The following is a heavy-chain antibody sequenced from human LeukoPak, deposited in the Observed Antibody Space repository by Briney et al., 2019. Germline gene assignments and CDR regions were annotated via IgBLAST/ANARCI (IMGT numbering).Heavy chain of an antibody. D-gene: IGHD4-17*01. CDR2: IYYSGST. Sequence: SETLSLTCAVYGGSFSGYYWSWIRQPPGKGLEWIGYIYYSGSTNYNPSLKSRVTISVDTSKNQFSLKLSSVTAADTAVYYCARVWYDYGDPSFDYWGQGTLVTVSS. CDR1: GGSFSGYY. J-gene: IGHJ4*02. V-gene: IGHV4-59*01. CDR3: ARVWYDYGDPSFDY.